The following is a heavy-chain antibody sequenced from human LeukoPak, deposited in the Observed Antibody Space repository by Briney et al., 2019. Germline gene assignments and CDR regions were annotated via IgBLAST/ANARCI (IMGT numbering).Heavy chain of an antibody. J-gene: IGHJ4*02. Sequence: PSETLSLTCTVSGVSISSSNSYWGWIRQPPGKGLEWIGSIYYSGNTYYNASLKSQVSISIDTSKNQFSLRLTSVTAADTAVYYCARHVSLPYYYDSMYYFDYWGQGTLVTVSS. V-gene: IGHV4-39*01. CDR3: ARHVSLPYYYDSMYYFDY. CDR2: IYYSGNT. CDR1: GVSISSSNSY. D-gene: IGHD3-22*01.